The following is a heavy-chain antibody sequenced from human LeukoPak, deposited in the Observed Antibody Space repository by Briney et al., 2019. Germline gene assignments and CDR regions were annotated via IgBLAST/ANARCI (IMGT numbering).Heavy chain of an antibody. Sequence: GGSLRLSCAASGFTFSNHWMTWVRQAPGKGPEWVASINKDGSEQYYVDSVKGRFTMSRDNAKNSLSLQVSSLRAEDTAVYYCTRGGATSSWYWFFWGQGTLVTVSS. CDR1: GFTFSNHW. CDR3: TRGGATSSWYWFF. CDR2: INKDGSEQ. J-gene: IGHJ4*02. D-gene: IGHD6-13*01. V-gene: IGHV3-7*01.